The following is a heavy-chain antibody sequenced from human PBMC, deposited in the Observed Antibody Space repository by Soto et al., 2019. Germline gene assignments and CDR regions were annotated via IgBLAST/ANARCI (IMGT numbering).Heavy chain of an antibody. CDR1: GGSFSGYY. D-gene: IGHD2-8*01. CDR2: INHSGST. CDR3: ARGIRYCTNGVCYRDRIDY. V-gene: IGHV4-34*01. J-gene: IGHJ4*02. Sequence: SETLSLTCAVYGGSFSGYYWSWIRQPPGKGLEWIGKINHSGSTNYNPSLKSRVTISVDTSKNQFSLKLSSVTAADTAVYYCARGIRYCTNGVCYRDRIDYWGQGTVVTVSS.